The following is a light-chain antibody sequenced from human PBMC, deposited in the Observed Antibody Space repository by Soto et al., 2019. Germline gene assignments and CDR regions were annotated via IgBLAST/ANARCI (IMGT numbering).Light chain of an antibody. J-gene: IGKJ3*01. CDR1: QSISSN. CDR3: QQYNKWPLT. CDR2: RAS. Sequence: VMTQSPATLSVSPGERATLSCRASQSISSNLAWYQQKLGQAPRLFIFRASSRATGIPARFSGSGSGTEFNMTISSLQSEDFAVYYCQQYNKWPLTFGPGTKVDIK. V-gene: IGKV3-15*01.